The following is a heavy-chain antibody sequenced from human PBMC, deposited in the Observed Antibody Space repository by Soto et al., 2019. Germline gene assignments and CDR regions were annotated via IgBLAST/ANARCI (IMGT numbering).Heavy chain of an antibody. CDR2: IYSGGST. D-gene: IGHD2-21*02. Sequence: EVQLVESRGGLIQPGGSLRLSCAASGFTVSSNYMSWVRQAPGKGLEWVSVIYSGGSTYYADSVKGRFTISRDNSKNTLYLQMNSLRAEDTAVYYCATTAYCGGDCSFDYWGQGTLVTVSS. CDR1: GFTVSSNY. J-gene: IGHJ4*02. V-gene: IGHV3-53*01. CDR3: ATTAYCGGDCSFDY.